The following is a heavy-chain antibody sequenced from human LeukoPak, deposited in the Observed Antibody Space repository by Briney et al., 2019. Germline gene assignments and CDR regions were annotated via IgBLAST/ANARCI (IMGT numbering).Heavy chain of an antibody. V-gene: IGHV3-7*03. Sequence: GGSLRLSCAASGFTFRRHWMSWVRQAPGKGLEWVANIKEDGREKKYVDSVKDRFTISRDNAKNSLYLQMNSLRAEDTALYYCARGSTHYDVLTGYHYYFDYWGQGTLVTVSS. D-gene: IGHD3-9*01. CDR3: ARGSTHYDVLTGYHYYFDY. CDR2: IKEDGREK. CDR1: GFTFRRHW. J-gene: IGHJ4*02.